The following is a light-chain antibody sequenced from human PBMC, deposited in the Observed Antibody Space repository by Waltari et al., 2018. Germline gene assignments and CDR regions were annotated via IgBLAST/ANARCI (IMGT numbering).Light chain of an antibody. J-gene: IGLJ2*01. CDR1: TRHVRSSNY. CDR3: SSYTSINTLVV. CDR2: DVT. Sequence: QSALTQPASVSGSPDQSIPTPCPGTTRHVRSSNYVPWYQQPPAKAPKLMIYDVTNRPSGVSNRFSGSKSGNTASLTISGLQDEDEADYYCSSYTSINTLVVFGGGTKLTVL. V-gene: IGLV2-14*03.